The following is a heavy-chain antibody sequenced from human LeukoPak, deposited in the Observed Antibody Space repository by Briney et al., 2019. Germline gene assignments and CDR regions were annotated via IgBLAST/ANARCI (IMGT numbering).Heavy chain of an antibody. CDR3: AKGPQTGSFDY. CDR1: GFTFSSYS. Sequence: GGSLRLSCAASGFTFSSYSMNWVRQAPGKGLEWVSSISSSSSYIYYADSVKGRFTISRDNSKNTLYLQMNSLRAEDTAVYYCAKGPQTGSFDYWGQGTLVTVSS. CDR2: ISSSSSYI. D-gene: IGHD1-1*01. V-gene: IGHV3-21*04. J-gene: IGHJ4*02.